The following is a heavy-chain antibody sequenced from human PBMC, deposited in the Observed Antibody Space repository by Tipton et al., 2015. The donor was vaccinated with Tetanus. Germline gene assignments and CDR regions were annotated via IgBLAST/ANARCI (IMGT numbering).Heavy chain of an antibody. Sequence: QSGAEVKKPGASVKVSCKASGYTFTRYGISWMRQAPGQGLEWMGWISPYNGQTNYVQRFQGRVTMTTDTSTGTASMELRRLTSDDTAVYYCARLVKQWLVPEDYWGQGTLVTVSS. V-gene: IGHV1-18*01. CDR1: GYTFTRYG. CDR2: ISPYNGQT. J-gene: IGHJ4*02. CDR3: ARLVKQWLVPEDY. D-gene: IGHD6-19*01.